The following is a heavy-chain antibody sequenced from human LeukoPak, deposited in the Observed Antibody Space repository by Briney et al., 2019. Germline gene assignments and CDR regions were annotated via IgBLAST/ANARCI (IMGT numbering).Heavy chain of an antibody. V-gene: IGHV4-34*01. J-gene: IGHJ5*02. D-gene: IGHD3-10*01. CDR3: ARDYGSGSHTRLAWFDP. CDR1: GGSFSGYY. Sequence: SETLSLTCAVYGGSFSGYYWSWIRQPPGKGLEWIGEINHSGSTNYNPSLKSRATISVDTSKNQFSLKLSSVTAADTAVYYCARDYGSGSHTRLAWFDPWGQGTLVTVSS. CDR2: INHSGST.